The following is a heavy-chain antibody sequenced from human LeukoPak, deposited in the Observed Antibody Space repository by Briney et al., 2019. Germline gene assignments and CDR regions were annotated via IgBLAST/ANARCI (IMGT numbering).Heavy chain of an antibody. CDR1: GFTFSSFG. J-gene: IGHJ4*02. D-gene: IGHD5-18*01. CDR2: IRNDGSKK. V-gene: IGHV3-30*02. CDR3: AKGSGSSLDIDY. Sequence: GGSLRLSCEASGFTFSSFGMHWVRQAPGKGLEWVAFIRNDGSKKYYADSVKGRFTISRDNSKNTLYLQMNGLRAEDTAVYYCAKGSGSSLDIDYWGQGTLVTVSS.